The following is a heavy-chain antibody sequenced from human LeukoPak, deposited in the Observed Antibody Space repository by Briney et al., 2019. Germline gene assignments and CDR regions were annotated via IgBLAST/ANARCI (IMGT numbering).Heavy chain of an antibody. V-gene: IGHV3-43*01. D-gene: IGHD6-6*01. CDR3: EIEYSSLNYFDY. CDR1: GFTFDDYT. J-gene: IGHJ4*02. CDR2: ISWDGGST. Sequence: GGSLRLSWAASGFTFDDYTMHWVRQPPGKGLECVSLISWDGGSTYYADAVKGRFTISRDNSKNSLYLQMNSLRTEDTALYYCEIEYSSLNYFDYGCQGPLVPVSA.